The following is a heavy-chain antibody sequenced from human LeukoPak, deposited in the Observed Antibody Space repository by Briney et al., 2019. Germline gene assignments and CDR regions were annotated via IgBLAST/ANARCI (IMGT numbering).Heavy chain of an antibody. D-gene: IGHD4-11*01. V-gene: IGHV1-69*05. CDR3: AREVTTPLDYYYYYMDA. CDR1: GGTFSSYA. J-gene: IGHJ6*03. CDR2: IIPIFGTA. Sequence: SVKVSCKASGGTFSSYAISWVRQAPGQGLEWMGGIIPIFGTANYAQKFQGRVTITTDESTSTAYMELSSLRSEDTAVYYCAREVTTPLDYYYYYMDAWGKGTTVTVSS.